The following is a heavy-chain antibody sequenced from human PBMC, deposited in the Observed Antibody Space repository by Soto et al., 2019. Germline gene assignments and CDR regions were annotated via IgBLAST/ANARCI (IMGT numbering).Heavy chain of an antibody. CDR3: ARIKWGLNYYNGMDV. V-gene: IGHV1-2*02. CDR2: INPKTAAT. J-gene: IGHJ6*02. CDR1: GYSFSDYF. D-gene: IGHD1-26*01. Sequence: QVQLVQSGAEVKKSGASVKVSCKPSGYSFSDYFIQWVRQAPGQGLEWVAWINPKTAATNYAKKFPGRVSLTWDTSSTTAYMELTRLRPDDTAVYYCARIKWGLNYYNGMDVWGQGTTVIVSS.